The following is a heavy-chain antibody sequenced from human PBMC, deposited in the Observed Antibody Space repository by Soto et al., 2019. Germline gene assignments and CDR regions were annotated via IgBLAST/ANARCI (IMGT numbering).Heavy chain of an antibody. CDR3: AGNWGYYYGMDV. CDR1: GGTFSSYA. D-gene: IGHD7-27*01. Sequence: ASVKVSCKASGGTFSSYAISWVRQAPGQGLEWMGGIIPIFGTANYAQKFQGRVTITADESTSTAYMELSSLRSEDTAVYYCAGNWGYYYGMDVWGQGTTVTVSS. J-gene: IGHJ6*02. CDR2: IIPIFGTA. V-gene: IGHV1-69*13.